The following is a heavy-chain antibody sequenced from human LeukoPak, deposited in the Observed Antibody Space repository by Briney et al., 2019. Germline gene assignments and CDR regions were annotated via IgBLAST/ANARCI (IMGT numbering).Heavy chain of an antibody. CDR3: ARAPKFRLVGVPKGPFDP. D-gene: IGHD1-26*01. CDR2: ISSSSIYI. V-gene: IGHV3-21*04. CDR1: GFTFSSYS. Sequence: PGGSLRLSCAASGFTFSSYSMNWVRQAPGKGLEWVSSISSSSIYIYYADSVKGRFTTSRDDAKNSLYLQMNSLRAEDTAVYYCARAPKFRLVGVPKGPFDPWGQGTLVTVSS. J-gene: IGHJ5*02.